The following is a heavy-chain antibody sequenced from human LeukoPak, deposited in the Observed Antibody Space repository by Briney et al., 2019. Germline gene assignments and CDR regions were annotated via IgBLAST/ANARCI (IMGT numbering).Heavy chain of an antibody. D-gene: IGHD3-22*01. Sequence: ASVKVSCKASGGTFSSYAISWVRQAPGQGLEWMGGIIPIFGTANYAQKLQGRVTITADKSTSTAYMELSSLRSEDTAVYYCARAYYYDSSGYYYGLYYWGQGTLVTVSS. CDR2: IIPIFGTA. V-gene: IGHV1-69*06. CDR3: ARAYYYDSSGYYYGLYY. CDR1: GGTFSSYA. J-gene: IGHJ4*02.